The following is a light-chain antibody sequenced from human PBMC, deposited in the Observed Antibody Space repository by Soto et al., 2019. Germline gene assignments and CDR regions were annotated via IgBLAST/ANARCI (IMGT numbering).Light chain of an antibody. J-gene: IGKJ1*01. CDR3: QQSFSTPRT. CDR2: QAS. CDR1: QSIGTY. V-gene: IGKV1-39*01. Sequence: GGRVTITCRASQSIGTYLIWYQQRPGKAPNLLIYQASTLQSGVPSRFSGSGSGTDFTLTISNLQPEDFATYHCQQSFSTPRTFGQGTKVDIK.